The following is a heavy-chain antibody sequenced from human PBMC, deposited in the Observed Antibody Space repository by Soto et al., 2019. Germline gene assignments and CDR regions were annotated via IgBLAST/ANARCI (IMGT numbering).Heavy chain of an antibody. CDR1: GYTFTSYG. V-gene: IGHV1-18*01. CDR3: ARFPVSAFSFSSSWVLAPPRYYYYGRDV. CDR2: ISAYNGNT. D-gene: IGHD6-6*01. Sequence: ASVKVSCKASGYTFTSYGISWVRQAPGQGLEWMGWISAYNGNTNYAQKLQGRVTMTTDTSTSTAYMELRSLRSDDTAVYHCARFPVSAFSFSSSWVLAPPRYYYYGRDVGAQGTRVTVSS. J-gene: IGHJ6*02.